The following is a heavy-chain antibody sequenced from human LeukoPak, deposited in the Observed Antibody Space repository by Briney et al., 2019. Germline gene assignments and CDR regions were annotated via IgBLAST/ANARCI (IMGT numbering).Heavy chain of an antibody. CDR1: GGSISSSNW. D-gene: IGHD6-13*01. CDR2: IYHSGST. Sequence: SETLSLTCAVSGGSISSSNWWSWVRQPPGKGLEWIGEIYHSGSTNYNPSLKSRVTISVDKSKNQFSLKLSSVTAADTAVYYCARKAAAGYAEYFQHWGQGTLVTVSS. J-gene: IGHJ1*01. V-gene: IGHV4-4*02. CDR3: ARKAAAGYAEYFQH.